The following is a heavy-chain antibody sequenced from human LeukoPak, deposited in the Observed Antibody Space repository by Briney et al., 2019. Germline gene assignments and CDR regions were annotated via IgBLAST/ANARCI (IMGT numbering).Heavy chain of an antibody. CDR1: GGTFSSYA. J-gene: IGHJ4*02. V-gene: IGHV1-69*13. Sequence: GASVKVSCKASGGTFSSYAISWVRQAPGQGLEWMGGIIPIFGTANYAQKFQGRVTITADESTSTAYMELSSLRSEDTAVYYCASRPYCSSTSRYTVFDYWGQGTLVTVSS. D-gene: IGHD2-2*02. CDR2: IIPIFGTA. CDR3: ASRPYCSSTSRYTVFDY.